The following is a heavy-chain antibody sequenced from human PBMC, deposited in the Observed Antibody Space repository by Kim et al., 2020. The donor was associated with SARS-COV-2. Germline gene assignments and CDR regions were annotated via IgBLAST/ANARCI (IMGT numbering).Heavy chain of an antibody. CDR3: ARGLDHNKLGTV. J-gene: IGHJ4*02. CDR2: IHPSGST. V-gene: IGHV4-34*01. CDR1: GGSFSDQY. Sequence: SETLSLTCNVYGGSFSDQYCTWIRQPPGKGLEWIGEIHPSGSTHYNPSLMNRVTMSLDTSRNQFSLKVTSLTAADTAMYYCARGLDHNKLGTVWGQGTLVTVSS. D-gene: IGHD3-3*01.